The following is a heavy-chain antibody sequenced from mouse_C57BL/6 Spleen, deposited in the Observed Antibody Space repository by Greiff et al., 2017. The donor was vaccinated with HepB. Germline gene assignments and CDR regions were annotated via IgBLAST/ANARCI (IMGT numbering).Heavy chain of an antibody. J-gene: IGHJ4*01. Sequence: QVQLQQSGAELVRPGASVTLSCKASGYTFTDYEMHWVKQTPVHGLEWIGAIDPETGGTAYNQKFKGKAILTADQSSSTAYMELRSLTSEDSAVYYCTRSRLWLRAMDYWGQGTSVTVSS. CDR3: TRSRLWLRAMDY. CDR2: IDPETGGT. CDR1: GYTFTDYE. V-gene: IGHV1-15*01. D-gene: IGHD2-2*01.